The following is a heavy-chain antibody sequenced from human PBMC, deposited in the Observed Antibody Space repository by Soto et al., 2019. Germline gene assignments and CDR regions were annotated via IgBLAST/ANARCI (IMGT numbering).Heavy chain of an antibody. J-gene: IGHJ6*02. CDR1: GGSISSGGYY. CDR2: IYYSGST. V-gene: IGHV4-31*03. Sequence: QVQLQESGPGLVKPSQTLSLTCTVSGGSISSGGYYWSCIRQHPGKGLEWIGYIYYSGSTYYNPSLKSRVTISVDTSNNQFSLKQSSVTAADTAVDYCARELRFGEDYYGMDVWGQGTPVTVSS. CDR3: ARELRFGEDYYGMDV. D-gene: IGHD3-10*01.